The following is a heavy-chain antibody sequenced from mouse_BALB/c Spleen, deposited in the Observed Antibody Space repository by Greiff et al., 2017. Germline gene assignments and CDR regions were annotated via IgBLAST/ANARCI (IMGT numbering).Heavy chain of an antibody. V-gene: IGHV3-2*02. Sequence: EVQLVESGPGLVKPSQSLSLTCTVTGYSITSDYAWNWIRQFPGNKLEWIGYISYSGSTSYNPSLKSRISITRDTSKNQFFLQLNSVTTEDTATYYCASYYGSSSWYFDVWGAGTTVTVSS. CDR1: GYSITSDYA. CDR3: ASYYGSSSWYFDV. CDR2: ISYSGST. D-gene: IGHD1-1*01. J-gene: IGHJ1*01.